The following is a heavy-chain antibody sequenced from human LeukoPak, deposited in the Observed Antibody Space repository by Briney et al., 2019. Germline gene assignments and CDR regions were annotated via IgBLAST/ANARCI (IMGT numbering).Heavy chain of an antibody. CDR2: IDWDDDK. D-gene: IGHD5-18*01. J-gene: IGHJ4*02. CDR1: GFSLSPSGMC. Sequence: SGPTLVNPXQTLTLTCTFSGFSLSPSGMCVSWIRQPPGKALEWLARIDWDDDKYYSTSLKTRLTISKDTSKNQVVLTMTNMDPVDTATYYCARIRSYGYRGADWGQGTLVTVSS. V-gene: IGHV2-70*11. CDR3: ARIRSYGYRGAD.